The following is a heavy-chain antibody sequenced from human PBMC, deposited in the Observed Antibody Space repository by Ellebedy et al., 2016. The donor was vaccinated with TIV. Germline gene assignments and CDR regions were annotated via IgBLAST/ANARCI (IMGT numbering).Heavy chain of an antibody. D-gene: IGHD7-27*01. Sequence: GGSLRLSCAASGFTFVSYWMTWVRQAPGKGLEWVANINQDGSEKYCGDSVKGRFTISRDNAKNSLYLQMNSLRAEDTAVYYCARDKLIGDSYFEYWGQGALVTVSS. CDR1: GFTFVSYW. J-gene: IGHJ4*02. V-gene: IGHV3-7*03. CDR2: INQDGSEK. CDR3: ARDKLIGDSYFEY.